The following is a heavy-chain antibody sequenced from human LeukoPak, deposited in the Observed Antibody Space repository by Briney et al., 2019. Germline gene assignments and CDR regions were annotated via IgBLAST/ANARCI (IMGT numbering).Heavy chain of an antibody. CDR3: AKSGVATIKRGNWSDP. V-gene: IGHV3-23*01. D-gene: IGHD5-12*01. Sequence: PGGSLRLSCAASGFTFTSYAIGWVRQAPGKGLEWGSAISGSGGSTYYADSVKGRFTIPRHNSKNTLYLQMNSLRAEDTAVYYCAKSGVATIKRGNWSDPWGQGTLVTVSS. J-gene: IGHJ5*02. CDR2: ISGSGGST. CDR1: GFTFTSYA.